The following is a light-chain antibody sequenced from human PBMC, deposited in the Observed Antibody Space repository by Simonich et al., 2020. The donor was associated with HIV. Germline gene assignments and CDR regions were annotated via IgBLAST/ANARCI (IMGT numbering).Light chain of an antibody. V-gene: IGKV4-1*01. CDR1: QSLLYSSNNKNY. Sequence: DIMMTQSPDSLAVSLGERATINCKSSQSLLYSSNNKNYLAWYQQKPGQPPKLLIYLPSTRESGVPDRFSGSGSGTDFTLTISSLQAEDVAVYYCQQYYDTPWTFGQGTKLEI. CDR2: LPS. J-gene: IGKJ1*01. CDR3: QQYYDTPWT.